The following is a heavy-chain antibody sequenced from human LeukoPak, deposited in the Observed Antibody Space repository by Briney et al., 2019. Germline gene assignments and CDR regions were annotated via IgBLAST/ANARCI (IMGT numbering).Heavy chain of an antibody. D-gene: IGHD2-2*01. Sequence: SETLSLTCTVSGYSISNPYYWGWIRQPPGKGLEWIGSIHHTGSTYYNPSLKSRVTISIDTSKNQFSLKLSSVTAADTAVYYCARVDGVVPTAYFDYWGQGTPVTVSS. V-gene: IGHV4-38-2*02. CDR3: ARVDGVVPTAYFDY. CDR2: IHHTGST. CDR1: GYSISNPYY. J-gene: IGHJ4*02.